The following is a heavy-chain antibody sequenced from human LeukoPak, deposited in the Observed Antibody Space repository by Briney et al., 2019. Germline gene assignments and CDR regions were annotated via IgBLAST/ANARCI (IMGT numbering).Heavy chain of an antibody. CDR3: AKTGYNWKSADYLDS. Sequence: SETLSLTCAVPGDSISSYFWSWIRQPPGKGLEWIGYMHNGVHTNYNPSLKSRVTISGDTSKNQLSLKLTSVTAADTAVYYCAKTGYNWKSADYLDSWGQGTLVTVSS. CDR1: GDSISSYF. V-gene: IGHV4-59*01. D-gene: IGHD1-20*01. J-gene: IGHJ4*02. CDR2: MHNGVHT.